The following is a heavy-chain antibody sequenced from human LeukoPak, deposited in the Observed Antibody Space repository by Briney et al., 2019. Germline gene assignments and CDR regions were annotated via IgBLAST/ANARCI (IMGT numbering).Heavy chain of an antibody. D-gene: IGHD3-10*01. J-gene: IGHJ4*02. V-gene: IGHV3-43*02. CDR2: INGPGEST. CDR1: GFTFDECA. CDR3: VKASDYGSGSRHFDF. Sequence: GGSLRLSCTASGFTFDECALSWVRLVPGRGLEWGSIINGPGESTFHADSVEGRFTTSRDNRKDSLYLQMTSLRTEDTALYFCVKASDYGSGSRHFDFWGQGTLVTVSS.